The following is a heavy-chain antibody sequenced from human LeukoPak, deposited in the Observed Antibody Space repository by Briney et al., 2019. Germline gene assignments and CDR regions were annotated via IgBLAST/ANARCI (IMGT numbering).Heavy chain of an antibody. CDR2: ISYDGSNK. CDR3: ARGSSTHGEYYFDY. J-gene: IGHJ4*02. V-gene: IGHV3-30*04. CDR1: GFTFSYFA. Sequence: GGSLRLSCAASGFTFSYFAMHWVRQAPGKGLEWVAVISYDGSNKYYADSVKGRFTISRDNSKNTLYLQMNSLRAEDTAVYYCARGSSTHGEYYFDYWGQGTLVTVSS. D-gene: IGHD2-2*01.